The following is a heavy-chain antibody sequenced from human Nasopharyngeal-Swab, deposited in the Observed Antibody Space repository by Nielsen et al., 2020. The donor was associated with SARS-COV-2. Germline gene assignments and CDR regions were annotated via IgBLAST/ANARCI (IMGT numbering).Heavy chain of an antibody. CDR3: ARGPPYSTDY. Sequence: ASVKVSCKASGDTFISYAFSWVRQAPGQGLEWMGWINAGNGNTKYSQKFQGRVTITRDTSASTAYMELSSLRSEDTAVYYCARGPPYSTDYWGQGTLVTVSS. CDR1: GDTFISYA. D-gene: IGHD6-13*01. V-gene: IGHV1-3*01. J-gene: IGHJ4*02. CDR2: INAGNGNT.